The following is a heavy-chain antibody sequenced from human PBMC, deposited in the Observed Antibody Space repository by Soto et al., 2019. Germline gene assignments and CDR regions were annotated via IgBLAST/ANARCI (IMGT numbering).Heavy chain of an antibody. V-gene: IGHV4-59*03. CDR3: TMRSFRGPLGWFDP. J-gene: IGHJ5*02. CDR1: ADSIYSYY. CDR2: VHRSGT. Sequence: PSETLSLTCFLSADSIYSYYWSWIRQAPGKGLEWIVDVHRSGTKYNPALQNRVTISLTTSGKELLLKLTFVTALATPAYYCTMRSFRGPLGWFDPWDQGPPVTVST. D-gene: IGHD3-16*01.